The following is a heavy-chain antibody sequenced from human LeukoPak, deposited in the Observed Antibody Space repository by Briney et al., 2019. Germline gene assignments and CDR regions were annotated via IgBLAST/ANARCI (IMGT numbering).Heavy chain of an antibody. CDR1: GGTFSSYT. CDR2: IIPILGIA. V-gene: IGHV1-69*02. D-gene: IGHD3-16*01. J-gene: IGHJ5*02. CDR3: ACPGITFGGVRFDP. Sequence: SVKLSCKASGGTFSSYTISWVRQAPGQGLEWMGRIIPILGIANYAQKFQGRVTITADKSTSTAYLELSSLRSEDTAVYYCACPGITFGGVRFDPWGQGTLVTVSS.